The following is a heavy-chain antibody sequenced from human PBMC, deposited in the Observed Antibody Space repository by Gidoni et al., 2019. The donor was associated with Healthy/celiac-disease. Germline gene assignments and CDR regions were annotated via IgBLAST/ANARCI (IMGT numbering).Heavy chain of an antibody. CDR3: AREWGIVVTYFDY. D-gene: IGHD3-22*01. CDR2: ISSSGSTI. Sequence: EVQLVESGGGLVQPGGSLRLSCAASGFTFSSYEMNWVRQAPGKGLEWVSYISSSGSTIYYADSVKGRFTISRDNAKNSLYLQMNSLRAEDTAVYYCAREWGIVVTYFDYWGQGTLVTVSS. CDR1: GFTFSSYE. V-gene: IGHV3-48*03. J-gene: IGHJ4*02.